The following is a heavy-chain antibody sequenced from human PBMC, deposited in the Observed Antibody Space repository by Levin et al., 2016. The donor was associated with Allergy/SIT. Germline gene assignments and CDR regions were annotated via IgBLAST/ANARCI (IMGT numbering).Heavy chain of an antibody. CDR1: GFSFSSYW. V-gene: IGHV3-7*03. CDR2: IKQDGSEK. Sequence: ETLSLTCAASGFSFSSYWMSWVRQAPGKGLEWVANIKQDGSEKYYVDSVKGRFTISRDNAKNSLYLQMNSLRAEDTAVYYCAREAAAGDFDYWGQGTLVTVSS. CDR3: AREAAAGDFDY. J-gene: IGHJ4*02. D-gene: IGHD6-13*01.